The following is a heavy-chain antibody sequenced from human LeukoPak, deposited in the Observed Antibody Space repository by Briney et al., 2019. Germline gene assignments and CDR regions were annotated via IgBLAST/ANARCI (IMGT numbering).Heavy chain of an antibody. CDR1: GGSISSFY. CDR2: TSYSGKT. CDR3: TRAPRKAWFDP. V-gene: IGHV4-59*01. D-gene: IGHD1-14*01. J-gene: IGHJ5*02. Sequence: SEPLSLTCNVSGGSISSFYCSWIRQPPGKGLEWIGYTSYSGKTNYNPSLKSRVTMSVDTSRNQFSLRLTSVTAADTAVYYCTRAPRKAWFDPWGQGTLVTVSS.